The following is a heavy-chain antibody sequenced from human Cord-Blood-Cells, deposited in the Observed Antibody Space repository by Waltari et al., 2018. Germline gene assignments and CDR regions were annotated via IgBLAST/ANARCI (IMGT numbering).Heavy chain of an antibody. CDR3: ARPGQADY. CDR1: GVSISSSSYY. Sequence: QLQLQESGPGLVKPSETLSLTCTVSGVSISSSSYYWGWIRQPPGKGLEWIGCIYYSGSTYYNPSLKSRVTISVDTSKNQFSLKLSSVTAADTAVYYCARPGQADYWGQGTLVTVSS. J-gene: IGHJ4*02. CDR2: IYYSGST. V-gene: IGHV4-39*01.